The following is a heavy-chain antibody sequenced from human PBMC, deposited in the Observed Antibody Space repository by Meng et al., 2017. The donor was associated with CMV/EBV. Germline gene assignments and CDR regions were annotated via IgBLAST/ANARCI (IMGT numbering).Heavy chain of an antibody. CDR1: CGSVSSGSYY. CDR3: ARLGGVTIFGVVIPNWFDP. Sequence: SETLSLICTVSCGSVSSGSYYWSWPRQPPGNGLEWIGYIYYSGSTNYNPSLKSRVTISVDTSKNQFSLKLSSVTAADTAVYYCARLGGVTIFGVVIPNWFDPWGQGTLVTVSS. D-gene: IGHD3-3*01. CDR2: IYYSGST. V-gene: IGHV4-61*01. J-gene: IGHJ5*02.